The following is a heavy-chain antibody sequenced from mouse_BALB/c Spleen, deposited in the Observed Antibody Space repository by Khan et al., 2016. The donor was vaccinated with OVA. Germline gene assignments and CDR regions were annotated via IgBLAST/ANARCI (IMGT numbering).Heavy chain of an antibody. CDR1: GYTFTSYW. CDR3: ARVITRDY. Sequence: QVQLQQPGAELVKPGASVKLSCKASGYTFTSYWMHWVKQRPGQGLEWIGEINPSNGRTNYNEKFKSKATLTVDKSSRTADMQLSSPTSEDAAVYYCARVITRDYWGQGTTLTGSS. D-gene: IGHD6-1*01. CDR2: INPSNGRT. J-gene: IGHJ2*01. V-gene: IGHV1S81*02.